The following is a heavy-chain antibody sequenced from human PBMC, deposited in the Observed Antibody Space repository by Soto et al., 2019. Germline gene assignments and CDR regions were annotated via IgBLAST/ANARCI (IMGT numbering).Heavy chain of an antibody. Sequence: EVQLLESGGGLVQPGGSLRLSCAGSGSTFSDYAMNWVRQAPGKGLEWVSVIRDNGIKTYYADSVKGRFTISRDNSKNTLYLQMNSLRAEDTAVYYCASRRGSSGWYRWFDPWGQGTLVTVSS. J-gene: IGHJ5*02. D-gene: IGHD6-19*01. CDR2: IRDNGIKT. V-gene: IGHV3-23*01. CDR3: ASRRGSSGWYRWFDP. CDR1: GSTFSDYA.